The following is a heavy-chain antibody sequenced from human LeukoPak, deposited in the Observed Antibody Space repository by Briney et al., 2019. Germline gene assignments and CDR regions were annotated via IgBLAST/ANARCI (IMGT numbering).Heavy chain of an antibody. CDR1: GFTFSSYW. Sequence: GGSLRLSCAASGFTFSSYWMSWVRQAPGKGLEWVANIKQDGSEKNYVDSVKGRFTISRDNAKNSLYLQMNSLRAEDTAVYYCARARRYLGYCSGGSCYGYFDYWGQGTLVTVSP. J-gene: IGHJ4*02. V-gene: IGHV3-7*01. CDR2: IKQDGSEK. D-gene: IGHD2-15*01. CDR3: ARARRYLGYCSGGSCYGYFDY.